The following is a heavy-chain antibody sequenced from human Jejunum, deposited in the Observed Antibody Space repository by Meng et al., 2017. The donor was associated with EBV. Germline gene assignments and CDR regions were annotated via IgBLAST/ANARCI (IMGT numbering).Heavy chain of an antibody. J-gene: IGHJ5*02. D-gene: IGHD1-26*01. Sequence: QVALHGSGLGLVKALGTLVPTWRVFGGYSSSSNWGSWVRRPPGKGPEWMWEIFHIGTTNYNPTLKSRVTMSVDKSKNHFSLKLTSVTAADTAVYYCARDGGPSGSYAYWFNPWGQGTLVTVSS. CDR3: ARDGGPSGSYAYWFNP. CDR1: GGYSSSSNW. CDR2: IFHIGTT. V-gene: IGHV4-4*02.